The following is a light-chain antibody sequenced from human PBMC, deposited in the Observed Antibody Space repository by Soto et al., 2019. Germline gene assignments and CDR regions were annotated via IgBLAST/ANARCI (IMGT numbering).Light chain of an antibody. V-gene: IGKV3-20*01. J-gene: IGKJ1*01. Sequence: EIVLTQSPVTLSLSPGERATLSCRASESVNSAYLAWYQHRPAQAPRLLIYGASSRATGVPDRFSGSGSGTEFTLTISSLQPEDFGTYYCLQHTSYPWTFGQGTKVEI. CDR2: GAS. CDR1: ESVNSAY. CDR3: LQHTSYPWT.